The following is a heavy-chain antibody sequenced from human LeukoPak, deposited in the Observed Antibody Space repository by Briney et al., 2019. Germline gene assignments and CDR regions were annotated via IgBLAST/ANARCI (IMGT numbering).Heavy chain of an antibody. J-gene: IGHJ6*03. V-gene: IGHV4-4*07. Sequence: SETLSLTCTVSGGSISSYYWSWIRQPAGKGLEWIGRIYTSGSTNYNPSLKSRVTMSVDTSKNQFSLKLSSVTAADTAVYYCARDQGYSGYYYYYMDVWGKGTTVTVSS. CDR3: ARDQGYSGYYYYYMDV. D-gene: IGHD5-12*01. CDR1: GGSISSYY. CDR2: IYTSGST.